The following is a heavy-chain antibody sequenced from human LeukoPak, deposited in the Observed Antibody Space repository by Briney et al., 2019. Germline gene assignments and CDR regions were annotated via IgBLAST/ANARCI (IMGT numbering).Heavy chain of an antibody. D-gene: IGHD2-21*02. J-gene: IGHJ4*02. V-gene: IGHV4-59*01. CDR3: ARHGLTSFDF. CDR2: VYYSGST. Sequence: SETLSLTCTVSGGSISSFYWTWIRQPPGKGLEWIGYVYYSGSTNYNPSLKSRVTISVDTSKNQFSLKLSSVTAADTAVYFCARHGLTSFDFWGQGTLVTVSS. CDR1: GGSISSFY.